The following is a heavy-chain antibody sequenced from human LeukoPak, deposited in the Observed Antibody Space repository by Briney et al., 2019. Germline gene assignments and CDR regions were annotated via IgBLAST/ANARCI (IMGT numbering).Heavy chain of an antibody. D-gene: IGHD4-17*01. CDR3: ARNTDYYYYGMDV. V-gene: IGHV1-69*13. Sequence: SVKVSCKASGGTFSSYAISWVRQAPGQGLEWMGGIIPIFGTANYAQKFQGRVTITADESTSTAYMELSSLRSEDTAVYYCARNTDYYYYGMDVWGQGTTVTVSS. CDR2: IIPIFGTA. CDR1: GGTFSSYA. J-gene: IGHJ6*02.